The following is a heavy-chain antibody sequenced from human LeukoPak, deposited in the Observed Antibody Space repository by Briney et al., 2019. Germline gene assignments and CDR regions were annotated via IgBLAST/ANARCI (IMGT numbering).Heavy chain of an antibody. D-gene: IGHD3-10*01. CDR3: ARVQASPYYYGSGSYPNYYMDV. J-gene: IGHJ6*03. Sequence: GASVKVSCKASGYTFTGYYMHWVRQAPGQGLEWMGWINPNSGGTNYAQKFQGRVTMTRDTSISTAYMELSRLRSDDTAVYYCARVQASPYYYGSGSYPNYYMDVWGKGTTVTISS. V-gene: IGHV1-2*02. CDR1: GYTFTGYY. CDR2: INPNSGGT.